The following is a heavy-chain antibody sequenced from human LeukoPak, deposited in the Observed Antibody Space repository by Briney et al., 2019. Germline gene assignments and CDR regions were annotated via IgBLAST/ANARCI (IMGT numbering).Heavy chain of an antibody. CDR3: ARLPGYCSSTSCYEDYYYYMDV. D-gene: IGHD2-2*01. CDR1: GGSISSYY. CDR2: IYYSGST. Sequence: SETLSLTCTVSGGSISSYYWSWIRQPPGKGLEWIGYIYYSGSTNYNPSLKSRVTISVDTPKNQFSLKLSSVTAADTAVYYCARLPGYCSSTSCYEDYYYYMDVWGKGTTVTISS. V-gene: IGHV4-59*01. J-gene: IGHJ6*03.